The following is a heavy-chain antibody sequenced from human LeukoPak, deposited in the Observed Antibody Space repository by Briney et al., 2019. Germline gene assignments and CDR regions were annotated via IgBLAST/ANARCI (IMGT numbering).Heavy chain of an antibody. CDR1: GGSISTYY. D-gene: IGHD3-22*01. J-gene: IGHJ4*02. CDR2: IYPSGST. V-gene: IGHV4-4*07. Sequence: SETLSLTCTVSGGSISTYYWNWIRQPAGKGPEWTGRIYPSGSTNYNPSLRSRVTVSVDTSKNQFSLKLRTVTAADTAVYYCARDPFYSCGYSSFDYWGQGTLVTVSS. CDR3: ARDPFYSCGYSSFDY.